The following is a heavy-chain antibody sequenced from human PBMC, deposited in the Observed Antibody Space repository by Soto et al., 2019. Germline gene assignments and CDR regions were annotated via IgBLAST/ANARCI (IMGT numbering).Heavy chain of an antibody. Sequence: SETLSLTCTVSGGSISSRGDYWGWIRQPPGEGLEWIGNIYYSGSTNYNPSLKSRVTISVDTSKNQFSLKVSSVTAADTAVYYCARRSYYGSGSIFDYWGQGTLVTVSS. J-gene: IGHJ4*02. D-gene: IGHD3-10*01. CDR2: IYYSGST. V-gene: IGHV4-39*01. CDR1: GGSISSRGDY. CDR3: ARRSYYGSGSIFDY.